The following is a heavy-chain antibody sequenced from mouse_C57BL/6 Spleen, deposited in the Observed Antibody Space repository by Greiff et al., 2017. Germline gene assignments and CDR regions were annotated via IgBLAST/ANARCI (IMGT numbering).Heavy chain of an antibody. D-gene: IGHD1-1*01. CDR2: ISSGSSTI. V-gene: IGHV5-17*01. CDR1: GFTFSDYG. Sequence: EVQLQESGGGLVKPGGSLKLSCAASGFTFSDYGMHWVRQAPEKGLEWVAYISSGSSTIYYADTVKGRFTISRDNAKNTLFLQMTSLRSEDTAMYYCARGLGYYGSSYLDYWGQGTTLTVSS. CDR3: ARGLGYYGSSYLDY. J-gene: IGHJ2*01.